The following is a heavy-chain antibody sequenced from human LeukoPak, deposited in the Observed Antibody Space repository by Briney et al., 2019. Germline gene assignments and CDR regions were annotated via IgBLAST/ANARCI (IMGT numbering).Heavy chain of an antibody. D-gene: IGHD3-16*01. CDR2: INSDGN. CDR1: GFTLSTYW. V-gene: IGHV3-74*01. Sequence: GGSLRLSCAASGFTLSTYWIHWVRQPPGKGLVWVSRINSDGNSFADSVKGRFTNSRDNAKNTVYLQMNSLRAEDTAVYFCARGYTFGTLDYWGQGALVTVSS. J-gene: IGHJ4*02. CDR3: ARGYTFGTLDY.